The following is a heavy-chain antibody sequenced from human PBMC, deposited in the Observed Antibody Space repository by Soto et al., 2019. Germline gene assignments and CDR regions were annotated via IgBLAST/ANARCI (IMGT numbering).Heavy chain of an antibody. Sequence: SETLSLTCTVSGGSISKYYWAWIRQPPGKGLEWIGYIYYNGDTDYSPSLKSRVTISVDTSKNQFSLKLSSVTAADTAVYYCARRYGGNFDYWGQGTLVT. CDR2: IYYNGDT. J-gene: IGHJ4*02. CDR1: GGSISKYY. CDR3: ARRYGGNFDY. D-gene: IGHD3-16*01. V-gene: IGHV4-59*01.